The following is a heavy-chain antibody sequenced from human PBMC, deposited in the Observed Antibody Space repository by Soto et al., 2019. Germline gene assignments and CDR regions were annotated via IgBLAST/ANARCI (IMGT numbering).Heavy chain of an antibody. Sequence: QVQLVQSGAEVKKPGASVKVSCKASGYTFTGYYMHWVRQAPGQGLEWMGWINPNSGGTNYAQKFQGWVTMTRDTSISTAYMELSRLRFDDTAVYYCAREVSGSYYAFDYWGQGTLVTVSS. V-gene: IGHV1-2*04. D-gene: IGHD1-26*01. CDR3: AREVSGSYYAFDY. J-gene: IGHJ4*02. CDR2: INPNSGGT. CDR1: GYTFTGYY.